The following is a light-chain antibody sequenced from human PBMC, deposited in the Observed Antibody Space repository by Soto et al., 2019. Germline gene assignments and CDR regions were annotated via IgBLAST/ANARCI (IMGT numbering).Light chain of an antibody. CDR3: QQHSASPRT. Sequence: VVLTQSPGTLSLSPWERATLSCRASRTVDGNYLAWYHQKPGQAPRLLIHSASTRAPGIPDRFSASGAGTDFTLTISRLEPEDSAVYYCQQHSASPRTFGPGTKVDIK. V-gene: IGKV3-20*01. CDR1: RTVDGNY. CDR2: SAS. J-gene: IGKJ3*01.